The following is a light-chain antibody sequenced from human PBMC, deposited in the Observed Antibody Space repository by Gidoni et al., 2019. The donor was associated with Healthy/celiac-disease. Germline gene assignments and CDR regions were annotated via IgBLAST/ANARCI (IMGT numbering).Light chain of an antibody. CDR2: DAS. V-gene: IGKV3-11*01. Sequence: EIVLTQSPATLSLSPGERATLSCRASQSVSSYLAWYHQKPGQAPRLLFYDASNRATGLPARFSGSGSWTDFTLTISSLEPEYFAVYYCQQRSNWPPLTFGGGTKLEIK. J-gene: IGKJ4*01. CDR1: QSVSSY. CDR3: QQRSNWPPLT.